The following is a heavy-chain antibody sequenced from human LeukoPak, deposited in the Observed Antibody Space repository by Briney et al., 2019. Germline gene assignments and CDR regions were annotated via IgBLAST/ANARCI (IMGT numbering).Heavy chain of an antibody. CDR1: GGSISSYY. J-gene: IGHJ4*02. CDR2: IYYSGST. Sequence: SQTLSLTCTVSGGSISSYYWSWIRQPPGKGLEWIGYIYYSGSTNYNPSLKSRVTISVDTSKNQFSLKLSSVTAADTAVYYCARTLDFHYFDYWGQGNLVTVSS. CDR3: ARTLDFHYFDY. V-gene: IGHV4-59*08.